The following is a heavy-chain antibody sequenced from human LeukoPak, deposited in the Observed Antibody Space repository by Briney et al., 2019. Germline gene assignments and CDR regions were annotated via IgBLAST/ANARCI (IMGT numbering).Heavy chain of an antibody. CDR1: GFTFSSYS. V-gene: IGHV3-21*01. Sequence: GGSLRLSCAASGFTFSSYSMNWVRQAPGKGLEWVSSISSSSSYIYYADSVKGRFTISRDNAKNSLYLQMNSLRAEDTAVYYCARGIMITFGGVIGSDYWGQGTLVTVSS. CDR2: ISSSSSYI. J-gene: IGHJ4*02. D-gene: IGHD3-16*02. CDR3: ARGIMITFGGVIGSDY.